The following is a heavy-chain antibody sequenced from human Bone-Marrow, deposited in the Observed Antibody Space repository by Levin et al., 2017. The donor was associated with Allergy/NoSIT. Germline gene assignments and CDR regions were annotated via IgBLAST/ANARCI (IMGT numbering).Heavy chain of an antibody. CDR2: IYYNGKT. D-gene: IGHD2-15*01. Sequence: SETLSLTCIVSRGSISSSRWYWGWIRQSPGKGLEWIASIYYNGKTYYNPSLKSRVTISVDTSANQFSLNPTSVTAADTAVYFCARAPGECSGGSCYPTSWFDPWGQGALVTVSS. J-gene: IGHJ5*02. CDR1: RGSISSSRWY. V-gene: IGHV4-39*01. CDR3: ARAPGECSGGSCYPTSWFDP.